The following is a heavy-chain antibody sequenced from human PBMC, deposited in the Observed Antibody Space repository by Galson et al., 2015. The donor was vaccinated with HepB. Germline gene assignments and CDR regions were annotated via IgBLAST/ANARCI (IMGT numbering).Heavy chain of an antibody. V-gene: IGHV3-66*01. CDR2: INSGDST. J-gene: IGHJ6*02. CDR1: GVSVSLNY. D-gene: IGHD3-16*01. Sequence: SLRLSCAASGVSVSLNYMVWVRQLPGKGLEWVSLINSGDSTYYINSVKGRFTISRDNSKNKLYLQMNTLRAEDTAVYYCARAMYYRDVSNYPYFAGLDVWGQGTTVTVSS. CDR3: ARAMYYRDVSNYPYFAGLDV.